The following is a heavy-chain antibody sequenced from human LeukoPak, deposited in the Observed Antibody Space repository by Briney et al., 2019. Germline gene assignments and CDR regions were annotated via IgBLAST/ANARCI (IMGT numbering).Heavy chain of an antibody. CDR2: ISGSGGST. V-gene: IGHV3-23*01. J-gene: IGHJ3*02. D-gene: IGHD3-22*01. CDR3: AKDQMGDSSGYYSDAFDI. Sequence: GGSPRLSCAASGFTFSSYAMSWVRQAPGKGLEWVSAISGSGGSTYYADSVKGRFTISRDNSKNTLYLQMNSLRAEDTAVYYCAKDQMGDSSGYYSDAFDIWGQGTMVTVSS. CDR1: GFTFSSYA.